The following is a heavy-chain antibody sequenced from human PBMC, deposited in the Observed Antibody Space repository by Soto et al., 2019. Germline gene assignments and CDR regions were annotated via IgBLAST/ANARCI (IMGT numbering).Heavy chain of an antibody. Sequence: QVQLVQSGAEVKKPGASVKVSCKASGYTFTSYGISWVRQAPGQGLEWMGWISAYNGNTNYAQKLQGRVTMTTDPSTGTAYMELGGRGSDDTAGYYCARYLSCGSCYGGWSDYWGQGTLVTVSS. CDR1: GYTFTSYG. V-gene: IGHV1-18*01. J-gene: IGHJ4*02. CDR2: ISAYNGNT. D-gene: IGHD2-15*01. CDR3: ARYLSCGSCYGGWSDY.